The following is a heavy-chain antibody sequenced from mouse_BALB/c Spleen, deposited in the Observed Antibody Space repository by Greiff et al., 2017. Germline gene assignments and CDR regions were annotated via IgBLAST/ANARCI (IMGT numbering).Heavy chain of an antibody. J-gene: IGHJ2*01. CDR3: ARCYYGNYIYFDY. CDR2: ISSGSSTI. D-gene: IGHD2-1*01. V-gene: IGHV5-17*02. Sequence: EVMLVESGGGLVQPGGSRKLSCAASGFTFSSFGMHWVRQAPEKGLEWVAYISSGSSTIYYADTVKGRFTISRDNPKNTLFLQMTSLRSEDTAMYYCARCYYGNYIYFDYWGQGTTLTVSS. CDR1: GFTFSSFG.